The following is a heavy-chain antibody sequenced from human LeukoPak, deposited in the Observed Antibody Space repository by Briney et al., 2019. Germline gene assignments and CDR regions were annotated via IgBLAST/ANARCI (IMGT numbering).Heavy chain of an antibody. J-gene: IGHJ4*02. CDR3: AGIRYFDWSSSGY. CDR2: ISCDGSKK. Sequence: GGSLRLSCAASGFTFSSYAMHWVRQAPGKGLEWVALISCDGSKKYYADSVEGRFTISRDNSKNTLYLQMNSLRPEDTAYYYCAGIRYFDWSSSGYWGQGTLVTVSS. V-gene: IGHV3-30-3*01. D-gene: IGHD3-9*01. CDR1: GFTFSSYA.